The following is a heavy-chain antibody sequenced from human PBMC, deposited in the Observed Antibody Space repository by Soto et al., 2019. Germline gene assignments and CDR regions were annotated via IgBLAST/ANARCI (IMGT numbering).Heavy chain of an antibody. CDR1: GFSLTTSGVG. V-gene: IGHV2-5*02. J-gene: IGHJ4*02. CDR2: IYWDDDK. CDR3: AHRVLRTVFGLVTTTAIYFDF. Sequence: QITLNESGPTVVRPTETLTLTCRFSGFSLTTSGVGVGWIRQSPGKAPEWLALIYWDDDKRYSASLKSRLTLTQDTSKNQVVLTVSDLDPTDTATYYCAHRVLRTVFGLVTTTAIYFDFWGQGPPVDVSS. D-gene: IGHD3-3*01.